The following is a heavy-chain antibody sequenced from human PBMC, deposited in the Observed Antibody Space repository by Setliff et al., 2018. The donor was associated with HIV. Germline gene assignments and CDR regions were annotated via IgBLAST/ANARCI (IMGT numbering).Heavy chain of an antibody. CDR1: GGSISSGSYY. CDR3: ARGVAVAATHDAFDI. J-gene: IGHJ3*02. CDR2: IHTSGST. D-gene: IGHD6-19*01. Sequence: SETLSLTCTVSGGSISSGSYYWSWIRQPAGKGLEWIGHIHTSGSTNYNPSLKSRVTISADTSKNQFSLNLSSVTAAETAVYYCARGVAVAATHDAFDIWGQGTMVTVSS. V-gene: IGHV4-61*09.